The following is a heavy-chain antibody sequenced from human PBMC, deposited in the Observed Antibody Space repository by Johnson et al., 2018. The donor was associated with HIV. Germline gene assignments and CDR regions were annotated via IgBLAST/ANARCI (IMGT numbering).Heavy chain of an antibody. CDR1: GFTFSHYW. J-gene: IGHJ3*01. CDR2: INADGSRT. V-gene: IGHV3-74*01. Sequence: VQLVESGGGLIQPGGSLRLSCVVSGFTFSHYWMEWVRQAPGEGLVWVSRINADGSRTTYADSVKGRFTISRDNAKNTLYLEMNSLRAEDTAVYFCAKDRTSWGFDAFDLWGQGTMVTVSS. D-gene: IGHD3-16*01. CDR3: AKDRTSWGFDAFDL.